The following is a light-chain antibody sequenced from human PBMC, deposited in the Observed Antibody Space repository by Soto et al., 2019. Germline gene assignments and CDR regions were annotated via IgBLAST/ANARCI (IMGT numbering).Light chain of an antibody. CDR2: AAS. Sequence: DRQMTQSPSSLCASVGDRVSITCRASQSISSYLNWYQQKPGKAPKLLIYAASSLQSGVPSRFSGSGSGTDFTLTISSLQPEDFATYYCQQSYSTPQTFGQGTKV. CDR1: QSISSY. J-gene: IGKJ1*01. V-gene: IGKV1-39*01. CDR3: QQSYSTPQT.